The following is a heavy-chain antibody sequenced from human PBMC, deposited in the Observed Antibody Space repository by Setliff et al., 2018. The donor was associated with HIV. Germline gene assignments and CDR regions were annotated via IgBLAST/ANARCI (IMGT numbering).Heavy chain of an antibody. Sequence: PSETLSLTCTVSGGSITNHYWSWIRQSAGKGLEWIGRIYGSGITSYNPSLQRPVTMSVDTSKNQFSLRLNFVTAADTAVYFCARDRRYYGSGSYPPFYYYYMDVWGKGTTVTVSS. V-gene: IGHV4-4*07. D-gene: IGHD3-10*01. CDR2: IYGSGIT. J-gene: IGHJ6*03. CDR1: GGSITNHY. CDR3: ARDRRYYGSGSYPPFYYYYMDV.